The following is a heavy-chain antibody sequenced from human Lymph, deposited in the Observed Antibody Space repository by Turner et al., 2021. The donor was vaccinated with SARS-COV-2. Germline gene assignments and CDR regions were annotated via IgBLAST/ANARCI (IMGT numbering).Heavy chain of an antibody. CDR2: ISTYNGNT. Sequence: QVQLVQSGAEVKKPGASVKVSCQASGYTFTSYGISWVRQAPGQGLEWMGWISTYNGNTYYAQKLQGRVTMTTDTSTSTAYMELRSLRSDDTAVYYCAVTGMNYDLLWKTYYYYGMDVWGQGTTVTVSS. CDR1: GYTFTSYG. CDR3: AVTGMNYDLLWKTYYYYGMDV. V-gene: IGHV1-18*01. D-gene: IGHD2-21*02. J-gene: IGHJ6*02.